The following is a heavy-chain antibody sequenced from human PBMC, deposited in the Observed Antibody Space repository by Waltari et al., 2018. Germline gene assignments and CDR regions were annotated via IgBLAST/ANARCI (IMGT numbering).Heavy chain of an antibody. Sequence: EVQLVESGGGLVQPGGSLRLSCAASGFTFSSYRMNWVRQAPGKGLEWVSYISSSSSTIYYADSVKGRFTISRDNAKNSLYLQMNSLRAEDTAVYYCAREVQWLVDYWGQGTLVTVSS. J-gene: IGHJ4*02. V-gene: IGHV3-48*04. CDR2: ISSSSSTI. CDR3: AREVQWLVDY. CDR1: GFTFSSYR. D-gene: IGHD6-19*01.